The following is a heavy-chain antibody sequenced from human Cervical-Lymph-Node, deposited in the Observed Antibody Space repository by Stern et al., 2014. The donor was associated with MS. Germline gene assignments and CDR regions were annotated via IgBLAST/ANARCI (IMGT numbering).Heavy chain of an antibody. CDR1: GFTFSSYS. V-gene: IGHV3-21*01. CDR3: ARGIAARPNWFDP. D-gene: IGHD6-6*01. J-gene: IGHJ5*02. Sequence: EVQLVQSGGGLVKPGGSLRLSCAASGFTFSSYSMNWVRQAPGKGLEWCSSISSSSSYIYYADSVKGRFAISRDNAKNSLYLQMNSLRAEDTAVYYCARGIAARPNWFDPWGQGTLVTVSS. CDR2: ISSSSSYI.